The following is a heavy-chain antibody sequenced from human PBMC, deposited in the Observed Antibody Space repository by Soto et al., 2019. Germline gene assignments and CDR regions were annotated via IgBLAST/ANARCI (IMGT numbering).Heavy chain of an antibody. CDR2: ISSSGSTI. CDR1: GFTFSDYY. CDR3: ARVPLGYSALFDY. D-gene: IGHD4-4*01. J-gene: IGHJ4*02. Sequence: GGSLRLSCAASGFTFSDYYMSWIRQAPGKGLEWVSYISSSGSTIFYADSVKGRFTISRDNAKNSLYLQVNSLRVEDTAVYYCARVPLGYSALFDYWGQGTLVTVSS. V-gene: IGHV3-11*01.